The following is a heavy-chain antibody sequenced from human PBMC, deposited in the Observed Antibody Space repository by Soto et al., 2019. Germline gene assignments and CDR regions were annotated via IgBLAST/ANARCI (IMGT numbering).Heavy chain of an antibody. CDR2: ITNRSSFI. V-gene: IGHV3-21*01. CDR3: ARGAVCPSASCRAAPVDV. Sequence: EVQLVDSGGGLVKPGGSLRLSCVASDFTFNSYIMHWVRQTPGMGLEWVSSITNRSSFIYYSDSVKGRFTVSRDNAKNSLCLEWKRLSAHDTAVYYCARGAVCPSASCRAAPVDVWGQGTTVIVS. CDR1: DFTFNSYI. J-gene: IGHJ6*02. D-gene: IGHD3-16*01.